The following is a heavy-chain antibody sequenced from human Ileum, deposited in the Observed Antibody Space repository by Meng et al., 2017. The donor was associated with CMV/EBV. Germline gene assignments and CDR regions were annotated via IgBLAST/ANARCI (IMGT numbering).Heavy chain of an antibody. CDR3: ARDFRGAGDS. CDR1: GFSFSDNY. J-gene: IGHJ4*02. D-gene: IGHD4-17*01. Sequence: GESLKISCAASGFSFSDNYMDWVRQAPGKGLECVGRIRNKAASYSTDYAASVKGRFTISRDDSKNSLFLQMNSLKIEDKAVDYCARDFRGAGDSWGQGTPVTVSS. V-gene: IGHV3-72*01. CDR2: IRNKAASYST.